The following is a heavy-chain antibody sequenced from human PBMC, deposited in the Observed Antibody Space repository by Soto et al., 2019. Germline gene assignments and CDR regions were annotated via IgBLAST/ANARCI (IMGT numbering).Heavy chain of an antibody. Sequence: ASVQVSCKASGYTFTSYAMHWVRQAPGQRLEWMGWINAGNGNTKYSQKFQGRVTITRDTSASTAYMELSSLRSEDTAVYYCARSIVVVTALDYWGQGTMVNVSS. CDR1: GYTFTSYA. V-gene: IGHV1-3*01. D-gene: IGHD2-21*02. CDR2: INAGNGNT. CDR3: ARSIVVVTALDY. J-gene: IGHJ4*03.